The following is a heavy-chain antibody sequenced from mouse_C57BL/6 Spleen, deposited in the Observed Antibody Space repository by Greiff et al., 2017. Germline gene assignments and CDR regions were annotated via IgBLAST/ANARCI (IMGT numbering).Heavy chain of an antibody. CDR2: INYDGSST. D-gene: IGHD1-1*01. CDR1: GFTFSDYY. CDR3: ARGYYGSCWYFDV. J-gene: IGHJ1*03. V-gene: IGHV5-16*01. Sequence: EVKLVESEGGLVQPGSSMKLSCTASGFTFSDYYMAWVRQVPEKGLEWVANINYDGSSTYYLDSLKSRFTISRDNAKNILYLQMSSLKSEDTAAYYCARGYYGSCWYFDVWGKGTTVTVSS.